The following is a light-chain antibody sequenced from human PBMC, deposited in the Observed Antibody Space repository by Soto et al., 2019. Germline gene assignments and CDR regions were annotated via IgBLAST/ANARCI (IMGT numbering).Light chain of an antibody. CDR3: CSYAGSYTSHVV. CDR1: SSDGGGYNY. V-gene: IGLV2-11*01. J-gene: IGLJ2*01. Sequence: SVLTQPRSVSGSPGQSVTISCTGTSSDGGGYNYVSWYQQHPGKAPKLMIYDVSKRPSGVPDRFSGSKSGNTASLTISGLQAEDEADYYCCSYAGSYTSHVVFGGGTKVTVL. CDR2: DVS.